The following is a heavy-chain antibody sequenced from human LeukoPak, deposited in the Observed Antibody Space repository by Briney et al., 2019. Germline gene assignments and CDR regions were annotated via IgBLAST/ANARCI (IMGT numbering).Heavy chain of an antibody. V-gene: IGHV1-18*01. J-gene: IGHJ6*03. CDR3: ARVVRGVMDYYYYMDV. CDR1: GYTFTSYG. CDR2: ISAYNGNT. D-gene: IGHD3-10*01. Sequence: ASVKVSCKASGYTFTSYGISWVRQAPGQGLEWMGWISAYNGNTNYAQKLQGRVTMTTDTSTSTAYMELRSLRSGDTAVYYCARVVRGVMDYYYYMDVWGKGTTVTISS.